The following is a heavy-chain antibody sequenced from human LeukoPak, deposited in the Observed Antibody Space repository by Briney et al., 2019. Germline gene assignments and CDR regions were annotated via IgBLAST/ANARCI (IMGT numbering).Heavy chain of an antibody. J-gene: IGHJ3*02. CDR3: ARVVVVPAARGRPDAFDI. D-gene: IGHD2-2*01. V-gene: IGHV4-34*01. CDR1: RGSFSGYY. CDR2: INHSGST. Sequence: SETLSLTCAVYRGSFSGYYLSWIRQPPGKGLEWIGEINHSGSTNYNPPLKRRVTSSVDTSKNQFSLKLSSVTAADTAVYYWARVVVVPAARGRPDAFDIWGQGTMGTVSS.